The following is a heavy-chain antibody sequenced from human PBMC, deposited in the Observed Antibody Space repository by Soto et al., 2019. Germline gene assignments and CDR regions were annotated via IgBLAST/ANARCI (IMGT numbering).Heavy chain of an antibody. CDR2: IYYSGST. D-gene: IGHD3-10*01. CDR1: GGSVSSGSYY. Sequence: QVQLQESGPGLVKPSETLSLTCTVSGGSVSSGSYYWSWIRQPPGKGLEWIGYIYYSGSTNYNPSLKSQVTISVDTSKNQFSLKLSSVTAADTAVYYCARDHVVRGVINWFDPWGQGTLVTVSS. CDR3: ARDHVVRGVINWFDP. V-gene: IGHV4-61*01. J-gene: IGHJ5*02.